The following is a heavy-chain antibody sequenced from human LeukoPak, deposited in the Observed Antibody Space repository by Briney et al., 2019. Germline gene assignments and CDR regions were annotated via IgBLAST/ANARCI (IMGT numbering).Heavy chain of an antibody. CDR1: GVSISSYY. CDR3: ARAWYYDSSGYSYYYHYGMDV. D-gene: IGHD3-22*01. CDR2: IYYSGST. Sequence: XETLSLTCTVSGVSISSYYWSWIRQPPGKGLEWVGYIYYSGSTNYNPSLKSRVTISVDTSKNQFSLKLSSVTAADTAVYYCARAWYYDSSGYSYYYHYGMDVWGQGTTVTVSS. J-gene: IGHJ6*02. V-gene: IGHV4-59*01.